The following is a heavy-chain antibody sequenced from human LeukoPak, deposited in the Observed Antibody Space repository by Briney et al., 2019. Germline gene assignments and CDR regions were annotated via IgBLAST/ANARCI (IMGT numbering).Heavy chain of an antibody. CDR3: AKARTHYYDSSGFSSGDY. CDR1: GFTFSSYG. Sequence: GGSLRLSCAASGFTFSSYGMHWVRQAPGKGLEWVAVILSDGSKEFYTDSVKGRFTISRDNSKNTLYLQMNSLRAEDTAVYYCAKARTHYYDSSGFSSGDYWGQGTLVTVSS. J-gene: IGHJ4*02. CDR2: ILSDGSKE. D-gene: IGHD3-22*01. V-gene: IGHV3-30*02.